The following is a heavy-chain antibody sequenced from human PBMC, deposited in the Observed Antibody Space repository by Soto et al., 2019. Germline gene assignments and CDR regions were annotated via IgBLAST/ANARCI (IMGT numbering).Heavy chain of an antibody. CDR3: AKAKWRNYGSGSYYVD. D-gene: IGHD3-10*01. J-gene: IGHJ4*02. CDR1: GFTFDDHA. CDR2: ISWNSGDI. Sequence: GGSLRLSCAASGFTFDDHAMHWVRQAPGKGLEWVSGISWNSGDIAYAGSVKGRFTISRDNAKNSLYLQMNSLRAEDTALYYCAKAKWRNYGSGSYYVDWGQGTLVTVSS. V-gene: IGHV3-9*01.